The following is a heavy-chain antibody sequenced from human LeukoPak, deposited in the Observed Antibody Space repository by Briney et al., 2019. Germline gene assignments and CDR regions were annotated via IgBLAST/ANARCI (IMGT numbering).Heavy chain of an antibody. CDR2: IYTGTNT. Sequence: GGSLRLSCAASGFTVSDNYMSWVRQPPGKGLEWVSFIYTGTNTYYADSVKGRFTISRDNSKNTVVLQMDGLRVEDTAVYFCARDGGSGISYDNYIYYGMDVWGQGTTVTISS. CDR1: GFTVSDNY. D-gene: IGHD5-18*01. J-gene: IGHJ6*02. V-gene: IGHV3-53*01. CDR3: ARDGGSGISYDNYIYYGMDV.